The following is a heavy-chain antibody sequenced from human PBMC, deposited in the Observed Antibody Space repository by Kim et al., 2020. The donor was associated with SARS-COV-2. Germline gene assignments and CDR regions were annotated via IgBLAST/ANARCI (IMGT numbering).Heavy chain of an antibody. V-gene: IGHV3-48*02. J-gene: IGHJ4*02. CDR3: VRDPHALDY. CDR2: NTV. Sequence: NTVCYAESVRGRFTISRDNAKKSLHLQMNSLRDGDTAVYYCVRDPHALDYWGQGTLVTVSS.